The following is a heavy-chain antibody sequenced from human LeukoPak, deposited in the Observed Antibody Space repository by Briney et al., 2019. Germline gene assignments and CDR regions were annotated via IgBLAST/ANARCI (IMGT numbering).Heavy chain of an antibody. V-gene: IGHV1-69*06. CDR3: ASFYSSGWYDAFDI. J-gene: IGHJ3*02. D-gene: IGHD6-19*01. CDR1: GGTFSSYA. CDR2: IIPIFGTA. Sequence: SVNVSYQASGGTFSSYAISWVRQAPGHGREWMGGIIPIFGTANYSQKLQGRVTITADKSTSTAYMELSSLRSEDTAVYYCASFYSSGWYDAFDIWGQGTMVTVSS.